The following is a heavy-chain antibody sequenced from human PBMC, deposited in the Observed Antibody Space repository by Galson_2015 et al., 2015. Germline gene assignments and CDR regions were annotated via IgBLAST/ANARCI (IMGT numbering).Heavy chain of an antibody. CDR3: AKDLLYYYDSSGNWFDP. J-gene: IGHJ5*02. D-gene: IGHD3-22*01. CDR1: GFTFSSYA. CDR2: ISGSGGST. V-gene: IGHV3-23*01. Sequence: SLRLSCAASGFTFSSYAMSWVRQAPGKGLEWVSAISGSGGSTCYADSVKGRFTISRDNSKNTLYLQMNSLRAEDTAVYYCAKDLLYYYDSSGNWFDPWGQGTLVTVSS.